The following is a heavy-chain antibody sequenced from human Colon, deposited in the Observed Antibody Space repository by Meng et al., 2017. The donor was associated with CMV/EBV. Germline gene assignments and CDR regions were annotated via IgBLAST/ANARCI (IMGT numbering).Heavy chain of an antibody. V-gene: IGHV3-7*01. D-gene: IGHD6-6*01. CDR3: MTPTGSSDY. CDR2: IKKDGSER. CDR1: GFTFSGSS. Sequence: GESLKISCAGSGFTFSGSSMNWVRQVPGKGLEWLANIKKDGSERNYVDSVKGRFTISRDNTQNSLYLQMSSLRVEDTAMYYCMTPTGSSDYWGQGTLVTVSS. J-gene: IGHJ4*02.